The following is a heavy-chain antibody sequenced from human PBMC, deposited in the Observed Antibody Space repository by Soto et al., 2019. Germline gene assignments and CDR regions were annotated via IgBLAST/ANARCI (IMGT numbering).Heavy chain of an antibody. CDR2: INPNSGAK. Sequence: QVQLVSSGAEVNKPGASVKVSCRASGYTFTDYYIHWVRQATGQGLQWVGWINPNSGAKEYAQKLQGRVTMTRDPSISTVDMEVTRLRSDDTALYFCARAAPLRYSGYALDHWGQGTRVTVST. D-gene: IGHD5-12*01. J-gene: IGHJ4*02. V-gene: IGHV1-2*02. CDR1: GYTFTDYY. CDR3: ARAAPLRYSGYALDH.